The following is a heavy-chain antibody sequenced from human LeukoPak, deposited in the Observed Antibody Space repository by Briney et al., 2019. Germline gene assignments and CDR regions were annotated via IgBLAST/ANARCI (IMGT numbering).Heavy chain of an antibody. CDR3: ARAELRYFDWPPGDY. J-gene: IGHJ4*02. D-gene: IGHD3-9*01. CDR2: IIPILGIA. Sequence: GSSVKVSCKASGGTFSSYAISWVRQAPGQGLEWMGRIIPILGIANYAQKFQGRVTMARNTSISTAYMELSSLRSEDTAVYYCARAELRYFDWPPGDYWGQGTLVTVSS. V-gene: IGHV1-69*04. CDR1: GGTFSSYA.